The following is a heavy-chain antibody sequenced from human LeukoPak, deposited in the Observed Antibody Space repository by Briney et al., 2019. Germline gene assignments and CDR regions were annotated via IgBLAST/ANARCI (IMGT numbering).Heavy chain of an antibody. J-gene: IGHJ6*02. CDR2: IISIFGTA. Sequence: RATVYVSCKASGGTFSTYAISWVRQAPGQGLEWMGGIISIFGTANSAQKFQGRVTITADESTSTAYMERSSLRSEDTAVYYCARVSLRMNYYYYYGMDVWGQGTTVTVSS. V-gene: IGHV1-69*13. D-gene: IGHD3-16*01. CDR3: ARVSLRMNYYYYYGMDV. CDR1: GGTFSTYA.